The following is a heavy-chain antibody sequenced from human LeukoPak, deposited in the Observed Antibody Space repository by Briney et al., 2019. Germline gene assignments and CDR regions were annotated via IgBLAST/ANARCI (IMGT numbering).Heavy chain of an antibody. V-gene: IGHV3-30*18. CDR3: AKEVQDRVFRYYFDY. CDR2: ISYDGGNK. CDR1: GFTFRSYG. J-gene: IGHJ4*02. Sequence: GGSLRLSCAASGFTFRSYGMHWVRQAPGKGLEWVAVISYDGGNKYYADSVKGRFTISRDNSKNTLYLQMNSLRAEDTAVYYCAKEVQDRVFRYYFDYWGQGTLVTVSS. D-gene: IGHD3-3*01.